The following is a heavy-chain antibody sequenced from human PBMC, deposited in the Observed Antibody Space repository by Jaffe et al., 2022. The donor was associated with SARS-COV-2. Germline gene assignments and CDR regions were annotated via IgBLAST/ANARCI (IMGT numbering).Heavy chain of an antibody. Sequence: QVQLVESGGGVVQPGRSLRLSCAASGFTFSSYAMHWVRQAPGKGLEWVAVISYDGSNKYYADSVKGRFTISRDNSKNTLYLQMNSLRAEDTAVYYCARDADYGDYVTFGFDYWGQGTLVTVSS. V-gene: IGHV3-30-3*01. CDR1: GFTFSSYA. J-gene: IGHJ4*02. CDR3: ARDADYGDYVTFGFDY. CDR2: ISYDGSNK. D-gene: IGHD4-17*01.